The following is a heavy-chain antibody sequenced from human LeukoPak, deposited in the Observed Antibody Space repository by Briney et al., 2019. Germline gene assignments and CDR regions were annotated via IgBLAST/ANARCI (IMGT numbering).Heavy chain of an antibody. CDR3: ARDRPLGSSWYTEYLQH. J-gene: IGHJ1*01. CDR1: GYTFTSYG. CDR2: ISAYNGNT. Sequence: ASVKVSCKASGYTFTSYGISWVRQAPGQGLEWMGWISAYNGNTNYAQKLQGRVTMTTDTSTSTAYMELRSLRSDDTAVYYCARDRPLGSSWYTEYLQHWGQGTLVTVSS. D-gene: IGHD6-13*01. V-gene: IGHV1-18*01.